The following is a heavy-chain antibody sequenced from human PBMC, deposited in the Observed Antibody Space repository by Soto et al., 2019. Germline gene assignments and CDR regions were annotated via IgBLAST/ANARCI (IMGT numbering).Heavy chain of an antibody. CDR2: IYYSGST. V-gene: IGHV4-31*03. Sequence: QVQLQESGPGLVKPSQTLSLTCTVSGGSISSGGYYWSWIRQHPGKGLEWIGYIYYSGSTYYNPSLKSRVTISVDTSKNQFSLKLSSVTAADTDVYYCARVFSYSSGWHVDYWGQGTLVTVSS. CDR1: GGSISSGGYY. CDR3: ARVFSYSSGWHVDY. J-gene: IGHJ4*02. D-gene: IGHD6-19*01.